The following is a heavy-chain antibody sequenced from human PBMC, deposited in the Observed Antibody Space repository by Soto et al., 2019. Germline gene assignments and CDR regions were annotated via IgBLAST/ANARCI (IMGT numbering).Heavy chain of an antibody. J-gene: IGHJ3*01. CDR3: ARDFRARDAFDL. Sequence: KPSETLSLTCTVSGDSISNYYWSWIRQPPGKALEWIGYISHIGTGKNNPSLKSRLTISVDPSKNQFSLKLTSVTAADTAVYYCARDFRARDAFDLWGQVTMFTVSS. CDR2: ISHIGTG. CDR1: GDSISNYY. V-gene: IGHV4-59*01. D-gene: IGHD3-10*01.